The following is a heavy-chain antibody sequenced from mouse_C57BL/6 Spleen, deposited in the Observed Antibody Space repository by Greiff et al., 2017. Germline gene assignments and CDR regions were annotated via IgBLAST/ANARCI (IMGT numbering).Heavy chain of an antibody. J-gene: IGHJ4*01. V-gene: IGHV1-64*01. Sequence: VQLQQPGAELVKPGASVKLSCKASGYTFTSYWMHWVKQRPGQGLEWIGMIHPNSGSTNYNEKFKSKATLTVDKSSSTAYMQLSSLTSEDSAVYYCARSATVVATDDYYAMDYWGQGTSVTVSS. CDR3: ARSATVVATDDYYAMDY. CDR1: GYTFTSYW. D-gene: IGHD1-1*01. CDR2: IHPNSGST.